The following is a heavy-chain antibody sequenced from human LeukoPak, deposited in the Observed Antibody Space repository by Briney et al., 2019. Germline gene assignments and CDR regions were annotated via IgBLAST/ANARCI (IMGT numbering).Heavy chain of an antibody. CDR1: GGTFSSYA. Sequence: SVKVSCKASGGTFSSYAISWVRQAPGQGLEWMGRIIPILGIANYAQKSQGRVTITADKSTSTAYMELSSLRSEDTAVYYCARVDDPYYDGPLLAFDIWGQGTMVTVSS. CDR3: ARVDDPYYDGPLLAFDI. D-gene: IGHD3-22*01. CDR2: IIPILGIA. J-gene: IGHJ3*02. V-gene: IGHV1-69*04.